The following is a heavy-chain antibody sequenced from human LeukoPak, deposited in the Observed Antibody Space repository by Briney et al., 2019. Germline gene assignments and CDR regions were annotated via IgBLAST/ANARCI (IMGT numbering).Heavy chain of an antibody. V-gene: IGHV3-33*01. D-gene: IGHD1-26*01. CDR3: ARGLEVGATSY. CDR1: GFIFSTQG. Sequence: PGGSLRLSCAASGFIFSTQGMHWVRQAPGRGLEWVAIIWYDGSDKYYADSVKGRFTVSRDNSKNTLYLQMNSLRAEDTAVYYCARGLEVGATSYWGQGTLVTVSS. J-gene: IGHJ4*02. CDR2: IWYDGSDK.